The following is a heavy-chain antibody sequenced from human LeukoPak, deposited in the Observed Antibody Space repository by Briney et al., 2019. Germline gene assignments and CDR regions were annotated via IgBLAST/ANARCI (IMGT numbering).Heavy chain of an antibody. V-gene: IGHV4-61*02. CDR1: GGSISSGSYY. D-gene: IGHD5-12*01. CDR2: IYTSGST. CDR3: ATVDIVATGQNY. Sequence: SETLSLTCTVSGGSISSGSYYWSWIRQPAGKGLEWIGRIYTSGSTNYNPSLKSRVAISVDTSKNQFSLKLSSVTAADTAVYYCATVDIVATGQNYWGQGTLVTVSS. J-gene: IGHJ4*02.